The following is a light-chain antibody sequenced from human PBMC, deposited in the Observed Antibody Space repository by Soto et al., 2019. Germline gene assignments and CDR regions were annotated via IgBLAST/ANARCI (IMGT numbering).Light chain of an antibody. J-gene: IGLJ1*01. CDR2: EVS. CDR3: FSYAGSSTRV. V-gene: IGLV2-23*02. Sequence: QSALTQPASVSGSPGQSITISCTGTSSDVGSYNLVSWYQQHPGKAPKLMIYEVSKRPSGVSNRFSGSKSGNTASLTISGLQAEDEADYYCFSYAGSSTRVFGTGTKLTVL. CDR1: SSDVGSYNL.